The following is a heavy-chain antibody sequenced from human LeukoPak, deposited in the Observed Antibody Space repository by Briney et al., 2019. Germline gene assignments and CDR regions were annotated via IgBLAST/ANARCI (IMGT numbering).Heavy chain of an antibody. D-gene: IGHD2/OR15-2a*01. Sequence: ASVKVSCKASGYTFISYAMHWVRQAPGQRLEWMGWINAGNGNAKYSQKFQGRVTITRDTSASTAYMELSSLRSEDTAVYYCARSTHEGDWFDPWGQGTLVTVSS. J-gene: IGHJ5*02. CDR1: GYTFISYA. CDR3: ARSTHEGDWFDP. CDR2: INAGNGNA. V-gene: IGHV1-3*01.